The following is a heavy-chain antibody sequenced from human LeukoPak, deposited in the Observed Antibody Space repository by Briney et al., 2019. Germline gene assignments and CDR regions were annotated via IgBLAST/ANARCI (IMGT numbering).Heavy chain of an antibody. CDR1: GFTFSSYA. Sequence: GGSLRLSCAAYGFTFSSYAMSWVRQAPGKGLEWVSTISGGGGSTYYADSVKGRFTISRDNSKNTLYLQMNSLRAEDTAVFYCAKSGLSGSTYYFDYWGQRTLVTVSS. CDR3: AKSGLSGSTYYFDY. J-gene: IGHJ4*02. D-gene: IGHD6-19*01. CDR2: ISGGGGST. V-gene: IGHV3-23*01.